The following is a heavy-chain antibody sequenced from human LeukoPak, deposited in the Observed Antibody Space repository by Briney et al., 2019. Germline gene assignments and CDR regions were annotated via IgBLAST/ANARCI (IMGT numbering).Heavy chain of an antibody. CDR3: AKEVPLVQIFDY. J-gene: IGHJ4*02. CDR2: ISSSSSYI. CDR1: GFTFSSYS. V-gene: IGHV3-21*04. D-gene: IGHD6-13*01. Sequence: GGSLRLSCAASGFTFSSYSMNWVRQAPGKGLEWVSSISSSSSYIYYADSVKGRFTISRDNSKNTLYLQMNSLRAEDTAVYYCAKEVPLVQIFDYWGQGTLVTVSS.